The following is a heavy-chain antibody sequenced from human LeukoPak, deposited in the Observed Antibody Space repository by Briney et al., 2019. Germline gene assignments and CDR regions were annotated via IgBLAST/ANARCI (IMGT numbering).Heavy chain of an antibody. CDR2: ISGSGGNT. CDR1: GFTFSTYA. Sequence: GGSLRLSCAASGFTFSTYAMTWVRQAPGKGLEWVSAISGSGGNTYYANSVKGRFTISRDNSMNTLYLKMNSLRAEDTAIYYCAKDSLPTSGCRGYFDYWGQGTLVTVSS. J-gene: IGHJ4*02. D-gene: IGHD6-25*01. CDR3: AKDSLPTSGCRGYFDY. V-gene: IGHV3-23*01.